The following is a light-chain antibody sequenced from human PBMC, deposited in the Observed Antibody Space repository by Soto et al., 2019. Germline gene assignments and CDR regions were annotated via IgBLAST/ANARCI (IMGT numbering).Light chain of an antibody. CDR2: GVT. CDR3: SSYTSSNSLV. V-gene: IGLV2-14*01. CDR1: SSDVGAYDY. J-gene: IGLJ3*02. Sequence: QSALTQPASVSVSPGQSITISCTGTSSDVGAYDYVSWYQQHPGKAPKLLIYGVTNRPSGVSDRFSGSKSGNSASLTISGLQADDEADYHCSSYTSSNSLVFGGGTKLTVL.